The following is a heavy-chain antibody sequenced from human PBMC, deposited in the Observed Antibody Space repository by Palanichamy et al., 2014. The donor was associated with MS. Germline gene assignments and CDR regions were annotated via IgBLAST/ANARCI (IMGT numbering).Heavy chain of an antibody. CDR2: ISWNSGSI. J-gene: IGHJ6*02. CDR3: VKVRAAAAGTDYYYGMDV. D-gene: IGHD6-13*01. V-gene: IGHV3-9*01. Sequence: EVQLVESGGGLVQPGRSLRLSCAASGFTFGNYAMYWVRQAPGKGLEWVSGISWNSGSIGYADSVKGRFTISRDDAKNFLYLQMNRLRAEDTAFYYCVKVRAAAAGTDYYYGMDVWGQGTTVTVSS. CDR1: GFTFGNYA.